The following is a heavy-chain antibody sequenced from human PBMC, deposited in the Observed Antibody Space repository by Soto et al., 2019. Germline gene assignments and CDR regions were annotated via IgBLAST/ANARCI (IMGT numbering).Heavy chain of an antibody. CDR3: AKGGRGVRGVIIPPYFDY. J-gene: IGHJ4*02. CDR2: ISGSGGST. Sequence: GGSLSLSCAASGFTFSSYAMSWVRQAPGKGLEWVSAISGSGGSTYYADSVKGRFTISRDNSKNTLYLQMNSLRAEDTAVYYCAKGGRGVRGVIIPPYFDYWGQGTLATVSS. CDR1: GFTFSSYA. D-gene: IGHD3-10*01. V-gene: IGHV3-23*01.